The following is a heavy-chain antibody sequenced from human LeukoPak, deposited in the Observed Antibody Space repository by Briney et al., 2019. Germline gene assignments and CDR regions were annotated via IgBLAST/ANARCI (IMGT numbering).Heavy chain of an antibody. CDR2: TNHSGST. CDR1: GGSFSGYY. D-gene: IGHD6-19*01. Sequence: SETLSLTCAVYGGSFSGYYWSWIRQPPGKGLEWIGETNHSGSTNYNPSLKSRVTISVDTSKNQFSLKLSSVTAADTAVYYCASQRGWYGGFDYWGQGTLVTVSS. J-gene: IGHJ4*02. V-gene: IGHV4-34*01. CDR3: ASQRGWYGGFDY.